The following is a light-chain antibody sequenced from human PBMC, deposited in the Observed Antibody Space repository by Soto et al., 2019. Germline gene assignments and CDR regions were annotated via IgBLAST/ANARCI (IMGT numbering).Light chain of an antibody. J-gene: IGKJ1*01. V-gene: IGKV3-20*01. Sequence: EIVLTQSPGTLSLSPGERATLSCSASQSVSSSQLAGYQQKPGQAPRLLMYGASTRATGIPDRFSGSGSGTDFTLTISRLEPEDLAVYYCQQYGSSPRTFGQGTKVEIK. CDR1: QSVSSSQ. CDR2: GAS. CDR3: QQYGSSPRT.